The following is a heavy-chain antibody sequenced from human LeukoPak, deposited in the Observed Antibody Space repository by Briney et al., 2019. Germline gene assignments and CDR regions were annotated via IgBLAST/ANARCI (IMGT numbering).Heavy chain of an antibody. CDR3: ARGAYCSGGSCYPTVYGNWFDP. V-gene: IGHV1-46*01. D-gene: IGHD2-15*01. CDR1: GYTFTSYF. Sequence: ASVKVSCKASGYTFTSYFMHWVRQAPGQGLEWMGIINPSGGSTSYAQKFQGRVTMTRDTSTSTVYMELSSLRSEDTAVYYCARGAYCSGGSCYPTVYGNWFDPWGQGTLVTVSS. CDR2: INPSGGST. J-gene: IGHJ5*02.